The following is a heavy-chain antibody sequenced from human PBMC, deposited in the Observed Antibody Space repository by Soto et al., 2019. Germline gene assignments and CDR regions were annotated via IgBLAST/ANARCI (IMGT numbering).Heavy chain of an antibody. CDR2: IYYSGST. CDR1: GGSISSYY. CDR3: ATDRASVAGGFDF. D-gene: IGHD6-19*01. Sequence: PSETLSLTCTVSGGSISSYYWSWIRQPPGKGLEWIGYIYYSGSTNYNPSLKSRVTISVDTVFMDLTSLRLDDTAIYYCATDRASVAGGFDFWGQGTAVTVSS. V-gene: IGHV4-59*01. J-gene: IGHJ4*02.